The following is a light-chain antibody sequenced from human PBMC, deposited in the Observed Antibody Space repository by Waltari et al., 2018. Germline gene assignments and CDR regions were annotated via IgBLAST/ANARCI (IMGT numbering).Light chain of an antibody. CDR3: LLYYGGAQV. V-gene: IGLV7-43*01. CDR1: TGAVTSGFY. CDR2: STN. Sequence: QTVVTQEPSLTVSPGGTVTLTCASSTGAVTSGFYPSWFQPKPGHPPRALIYSTNNKHSWTPARFSGSLLGGKAALTLSGVQVEDEAEYYCLLYYGGAQVFGGGTKLTVL. J-gene: IGLJ3*02.